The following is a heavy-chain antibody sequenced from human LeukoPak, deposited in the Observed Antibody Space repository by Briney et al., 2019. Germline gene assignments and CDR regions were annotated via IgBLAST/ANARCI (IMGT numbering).Heavy chain of an antibody. D-gene: IGHD3-10*01. CDR1: GYSFTNYW. V-gene: IGHV5-51*01. CDR2: IYPGDSDA. J-gene: IGHJ5*02. CDR3: ARRPITMVRGVPGWFDP. Sequence: GESLKISWKGSGYSFTNYWIGWVRQMPGKGLKWMGIIYPGDSDARYSPSFQGQVTISADKSISTAYLQWSSLKASDTAMYYCARRPITMVRGVPGWFDPWGQGTLVTVSS.